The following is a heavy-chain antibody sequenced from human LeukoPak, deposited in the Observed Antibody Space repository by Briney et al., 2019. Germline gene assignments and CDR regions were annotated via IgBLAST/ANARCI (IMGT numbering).Heavy chain of an antibody. J-gene: IGHJ4*02. CDR1: GFTFDDYA. CDR2: ISGSSTTI. Sequence: GGSLRLSCAASGFTFDDYAMHWVRQAPGKGLEWVSYISGSSTTIDYADSAKGRFIISRDNAKKSLYLQMNNLRAEDTAVYYCARDQDWAFDYWGQGILVTVSS. V-gene: IGHV3-48*01. CDR3: ARDQDWAFDY. D-gene: IGHD3/OR15-3a*01.